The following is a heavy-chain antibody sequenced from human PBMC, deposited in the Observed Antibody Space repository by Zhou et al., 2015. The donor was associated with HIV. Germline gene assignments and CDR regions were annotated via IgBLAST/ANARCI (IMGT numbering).Heavy chain of an antibody. Sequence: QVQLVQSGAEVKKPGSSVKVSCKASGGTFSSYAISWVRQAPGQGLEWMGGIIPIFGTANYAQKFQGRVTITADESTSTAYMELSSLRSEDTAVYYCARQKGGAMVRGVTYPRGMDVWGQGTTVTVSS. CDR2: IIPIFGTA. J-gene: IGHJ6*02. D-gene: IGHD3-10*01. CDR3: ARQKGGAMVRGVTYPRGMDV. V-gene: IGHV1-69*01. CDR1: GGTFSSYA.